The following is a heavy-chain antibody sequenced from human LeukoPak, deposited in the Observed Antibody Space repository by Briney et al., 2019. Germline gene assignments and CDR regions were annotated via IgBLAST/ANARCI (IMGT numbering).Heavy chain of an antibody. Sequence: PGGSLRLSCAASGFAVSSEYMNWVRQAPGKGLEWVTVIYLDGRADYADSVKGRFTISSDNSKNTVYLQMNSLKDEDTAVYYCARDAETSLANWGQGTPVTVSP. CDR1: GFAVSSEY. D-gene: IGHD5-24*01. CDR3: ARDAETSLAN. V-gene: IGHV3-66*01. J-gene: IGHJ4*02. CDR2: IYLDGRA.